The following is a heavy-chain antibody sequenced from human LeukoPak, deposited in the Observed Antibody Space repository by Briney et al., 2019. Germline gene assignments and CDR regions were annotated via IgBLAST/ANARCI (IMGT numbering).Heavy chain of an antibody. CDR2: ISSSSSYI. Sequence: GGSLRLSCAASGFTFSDYYMSWVRQAPGKGLEWVSSISSSSSYIYYADSVKGRFTISRDNAKNSLYLQMNSLRAEDTAVYYCARRPIRGVIASSDYWGQGTLVTVSS. V-gene: IGHV3-21*01. J-gene: IGHJ4*02. D-gene: IGHD3-10*01. CDR1: GFTFSDYY. CDR3: ARRPIRGVIASSDY.